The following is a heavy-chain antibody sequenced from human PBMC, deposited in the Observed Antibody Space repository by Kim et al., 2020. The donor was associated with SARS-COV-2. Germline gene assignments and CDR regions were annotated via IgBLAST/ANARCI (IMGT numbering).Heavy chain of an antibody. CDR3: ARTLESAGVDY. CDR2: T. J-gene: IGHJ4*02. Sequence: TDYAPKFQGRMTMTRDTSTSTGYMELSSLRSEDTALYYCARTLESAGVDYWGQGTLVTVSS. D-gene: IGHD6-19*01. V-gene: IGHV1-46*01.